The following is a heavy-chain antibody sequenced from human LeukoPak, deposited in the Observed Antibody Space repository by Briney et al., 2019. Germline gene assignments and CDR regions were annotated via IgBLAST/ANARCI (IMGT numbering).Heavy chain of an antibody. V-gene: IGHV3-21*01. J-gene: IGHJ4*02. CDR1: GFTFSSYS. D-gene: IGHD3-22*01. Sequence: PGGSLRLSCAASGFTFSSYSMNWVRQAPGKGLEWVSSISSTGYHIYYANSVKGRFTISRDNANNSLYLQMNSLRAEDTAVYYCARVPPNYYDNYWGQGTLVTVSS. CDR2: ISSTGYHI. CDR3: ARVPPNYYDNY.